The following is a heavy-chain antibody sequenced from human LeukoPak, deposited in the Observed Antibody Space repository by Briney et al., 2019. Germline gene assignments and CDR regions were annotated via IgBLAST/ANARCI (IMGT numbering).Heavy chain of an antibody. CDR2: IIPIFGTA. CDR3: ARAGYCSSTSCDYPPFY. V-gene: IGHV1-69*01. J-gene: IGHJ4*02. D-gene: IGHD2-2*01. Sequence: GASVKVSCKASGGTFSSYAISWVRQAPGQGLEWMGGIIPIFGTANYAQKFQGRVTITADESTSTAYMELSSLRSEDTAVYYCARAGYCSSTSCDYPPFYWGQGTLVTVSS. CDR1: GGTFSSYA.